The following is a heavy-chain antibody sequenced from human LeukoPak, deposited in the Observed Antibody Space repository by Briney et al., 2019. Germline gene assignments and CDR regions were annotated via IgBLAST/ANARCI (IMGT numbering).Heavy chain of an antibody. Sequence: ASVKVSCKASGYAFTSYGIRWVREAPGQGLGWMGWISVLNGNTNYAQKLQGRVTMTTDTSTSTAYMELRSLRSDDTAVYYCARQSYSSGWNFDYWGQGTLVTVSS. CDR3: ARQSYSSGWNFDY. D-gene: IGHD6-19*01. J-gene: IGHJ4*02. CDR2: ISVLNGNT. CDR1: GYAFTSYG. V-gene: IGHV1-18*01.